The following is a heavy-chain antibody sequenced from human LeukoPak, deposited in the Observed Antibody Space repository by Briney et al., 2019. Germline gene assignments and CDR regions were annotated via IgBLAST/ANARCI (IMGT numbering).Heavy chain of an antibody. CDR1: GYSISSGYY. CDR2: IYHSGST. CDR3: ARGDRGLFDY. Sequence: SETLSLTCTVSGYSISSGYYWGWIRQPPGKGLEWIGSIYHSGSTYYNPSLKSRVTISVDTSKNQFSLKLSSVTAADTAVYYCARGDRGLFDYWGQGTLVTVSS. V-gene: IGHV4-38-2*02. J-gene: IGHJ4*02. D-gene: IGHD2-15*01.